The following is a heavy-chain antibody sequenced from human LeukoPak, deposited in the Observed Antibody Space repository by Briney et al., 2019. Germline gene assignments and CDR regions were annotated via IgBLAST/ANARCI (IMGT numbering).Heavy chain of an antibody. Sequence: HSGGSLRLSCAASGFTFSSYAMSWVRQAPGKGLEWVSAISGSGGSTYYADSVKGRFTISRDNSKNTLYLQMNSLRAEDTAVYYCAKAKGCSGGSCYSFSYAFDIWGQGTMVTVSS. J-gene: IGHJ3*02. CDR2: ISGSGGST. D-gene: IGHD2-15*01. V-gene: IGHV3-23*01. CDR1: GFTFSSYA. CDR3: AKAKGCSGGSCYSFSYAFDI.